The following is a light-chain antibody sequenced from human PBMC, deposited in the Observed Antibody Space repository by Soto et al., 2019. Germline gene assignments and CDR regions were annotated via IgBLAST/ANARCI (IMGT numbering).Light chain of an antibody. J-gene: IGLJ3*02. CDR1: SSDVGGYNY. V-gene: IGLV2-14*01. Sequence: QSALTQPASVSESPGQSITISCTGTSSDVGGYNYVSWYQHHPGKAPKLMIYEVINRPSGVSNRFSGSKSGNTASLTISGLQAEDEADYYCNSFTSSGTWVFGGGTKLTVL. CDR3: NSFTSSGTWV. CDR2: EVI.